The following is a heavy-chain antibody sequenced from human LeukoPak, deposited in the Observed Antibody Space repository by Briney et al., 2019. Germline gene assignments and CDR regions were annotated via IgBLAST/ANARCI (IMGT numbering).Heavy chain of an antibody. CDR1: GGSISSSSYY. V-gene: IGHV4-39*01. J-gene: IGHJ5*02. CDR2: IYYSGST. Sequence: SETLSLTCTVSGGSISSSSYYWGWIRQPPGKGLEWIGIIYYSGSTYYNPSLKSRLTISVDTSKNQFSLKLSSVTATDTAVYYCARRGYCSSTSCYEYWFDPWGQGTLVTVSS. CDR3: ARRGYCSSTSCYEYWFDP. D-gene: IGHD2-2*01.